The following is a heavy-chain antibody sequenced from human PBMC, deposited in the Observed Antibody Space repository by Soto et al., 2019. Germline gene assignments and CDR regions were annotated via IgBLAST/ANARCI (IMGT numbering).Heavy chain of an antibody. J-gene: IGHJ4*02. CDR1: GGSISSGGYY. CDR2: IYYSGST. CDR3: AGSFGVAAAGPFDY. V-gene: IGHV4-31*03. Sequence: SETLSLTCTVSGGSISSGGYYWSWIRQHPGKGLEWIGYIYYSGSTYYNPSLKSRVTISVDTSKNQFSLKLSSVTAADTAVYYCAGSFGVAAAGPFDYWGQGTLVTVSS. D-gene: IGHD6-13*01.